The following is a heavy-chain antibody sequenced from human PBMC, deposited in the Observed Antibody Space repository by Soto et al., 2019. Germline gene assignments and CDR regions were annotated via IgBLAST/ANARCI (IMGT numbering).Heavy chain of an antibody. CDR2: ISYDGSNK. CDR1: GFTCISYG. J-gene: IGHJ5*02. Sequence: GGSLRLSCAASGFTCISYGMHWVRQAPGKGLEWVAVISYDGSNKYYADSVKGRFTISRDNSKNTLYLQMNSLRAEDTAAYYCARIDRSWGQGTLVTVSS. V-gene: IGHV3-30*03. CDR3: ARIDRS.